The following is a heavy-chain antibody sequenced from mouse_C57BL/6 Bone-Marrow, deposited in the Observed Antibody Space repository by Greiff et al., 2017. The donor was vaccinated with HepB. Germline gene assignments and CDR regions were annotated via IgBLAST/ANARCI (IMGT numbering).Heavy chain of an antibody. D-gene: IGHD2-12*01. CDR2: IRLKSDNYAT. CDR3: TDVTHFDY. CDR1: GFTFSNYW. J-gene: IGHJ2*01. Sequence: DVQLQESGGGLVQPGGSMKLSCVASGFTFSNYWMNWVRQSPEKGLEWVAQIRLKSDNYATHYAESVKGRFTISRDDSKSSVYLQMNNLRAEDTGIYYCTDVTHFDYWGQGTTLTVSS. V-gene: IGHV6-3*01.